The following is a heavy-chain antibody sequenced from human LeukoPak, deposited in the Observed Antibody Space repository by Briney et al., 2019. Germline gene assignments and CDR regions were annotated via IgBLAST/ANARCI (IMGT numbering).Heavy chain of an antibody. V-gene: IGHV1-3*03. CDR1: GYTFTSYA. D-gene: IGHD5-18*01. CDR3: ARGPGYSYGYYFDY. J-gene: IGHJ4*02. CDR2: INAGNGNT. Sequence: GASVKVSCKASGYTFTSYAMHWVRQAPGQRLEWMGWINAGNGNTKYSQEFQGRVTITRDTSASTAYMELSSLRSEDMAVYYCARGPGYSYGYYFDYWGQGTLVTVSS.